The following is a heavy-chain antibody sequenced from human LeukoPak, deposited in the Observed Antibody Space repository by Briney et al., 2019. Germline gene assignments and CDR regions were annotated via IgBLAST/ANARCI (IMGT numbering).Heavy chain of an antibody. V-gene: IGHV3-30-3*01. Sequence: GGSLRLSCAASGFTFSSYAMHWVRQAPGRGLEWVAVISYDGSNKYYADSVKGRFTISRDNSKNTLYLQMNSLRAEDTAVYYCAKTYYDFWSGYSYYYYMDVWGKGTTVTVSS. CDR1: GFTFSSYA. CDR2: ISYDGSNK. CDR3: AKTYYDFWSGYSYYYYMDV. D-gene: IGHD3-3*01. J-gene: IGHJ6*03.